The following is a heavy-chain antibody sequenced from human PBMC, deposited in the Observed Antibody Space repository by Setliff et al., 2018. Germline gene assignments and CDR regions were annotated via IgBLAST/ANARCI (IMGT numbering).Heavy chain of an antibody. CDR3: AKDRYCGGGSCLKDFEY. CDR1: GFTFSTYA. CDR2: ISGSGSSA. V-gene: IGHV3-23*01. Sequence: GASVKVSCAASGFTFSTYAVSWVRQAPGKGLEWVSSISGSGSSAYYADSVKGRFTISRDNPKNTLFLQMNSLRAEDTAVYYCAKDRYCGGGSCLKDFEYWGQGTLVTVSS. J-gene: IGHJ4*02. D-gene: IGHD2-15*01.